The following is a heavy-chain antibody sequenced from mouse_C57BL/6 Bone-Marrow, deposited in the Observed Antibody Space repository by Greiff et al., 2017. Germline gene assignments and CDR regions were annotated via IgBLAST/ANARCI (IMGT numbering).Heavy chain of an antibody. Sequence: EVQLVESGGGLVQPGGSMKLSCVASGFTFSNYWMNWVRQSPEKGLEWVAQIRLKSDNYATHYAESVKGRFTISRDDSKSSVYLQMNNLRAEDTGIYYCTILLRSLDYWGQGTTLTVSS. J-gene: IGHJ2*01. CDR2: IRLKSDNYAT. D-gene: IGHD1-1*01. CDR1: GFTFSNYW. V-gene: IGHV6-3*01. CDR3: TILLRSLDY.